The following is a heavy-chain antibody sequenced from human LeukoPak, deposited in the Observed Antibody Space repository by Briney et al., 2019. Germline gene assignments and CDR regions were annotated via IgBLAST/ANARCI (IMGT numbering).Heavy chain of an antibody. D-gene: IGHD3-22*01. CDR2: INPNSGGT. CDR1: GYTFTGCY. J-gene: IGHJ4*02. Sequence: ASVKVSCKVSGYTFTGCYMHWVRQAPGQGLEWMGWINPNSGGTNYAQKFQGRVTMTRDTSISTAYMELSRLRSDDTAVYYCARELEGYYYDLDDWGQGTLVTVSS. CDR3: ARELEGYYYDLDD. V-gene: IGHV1-2*02.